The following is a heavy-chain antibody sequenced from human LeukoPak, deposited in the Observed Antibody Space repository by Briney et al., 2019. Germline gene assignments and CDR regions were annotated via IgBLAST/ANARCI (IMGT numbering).Heavy chain of an antibody. Sequence: PSETLSLTCTVSGGSISSSSYYRGWIRQPPGKGLEWIGSIYYSGSTYYNPSLKSRVTISVDTSKNQFSLKLSSVTAADTAVYYCARTGWLQPFDYWGQGTLVTVSS. J-gene: IGHJ4*02. CDR3: ARTGWLQPFDY. CDR2: IYYSGST. D-gene: IGHD5-24*01. V-gene: IGHV4-39*01. CDR1: GGSISSSSYY.